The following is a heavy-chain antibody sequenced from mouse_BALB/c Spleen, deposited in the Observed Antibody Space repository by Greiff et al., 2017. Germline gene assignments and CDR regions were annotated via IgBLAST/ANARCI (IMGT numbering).Heavy chain of an antibody. J-gene: IGHJ3*01. V-gene: IGHV7-3*02. CDR1: GFTFTDYY. CDR2: IRNKANGYTT. CDR3: ASDHRYDEGFAY. D-gene: IGHD2-14*01. Sequence: DVKLVESGGGLVQPGGSLRLSCATSGFTFTDYYMSWVRQPPGKALEWLGFIRNKANGYTTEYSASVKGRFTISRDNSQSILYLQMNTLRAEDSATYYCASDHRYDEGFAYWGQGTLVTVSA.